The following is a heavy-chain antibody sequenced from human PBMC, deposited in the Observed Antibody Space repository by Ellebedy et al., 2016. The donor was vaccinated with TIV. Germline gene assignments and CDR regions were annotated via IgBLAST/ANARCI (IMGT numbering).Heavy chain of an antibody. CDR1: GFTFSSYW. V-gene: IGHV3-74*01. CDR3: AKDLGGYSYGAFDY. CDR2: ISPDGTST. J-gene: IGHJ4*02. D-gene: IGHD5-18*01. Sequence: GESLKISCAASGFTFSSYWMHWVRQVPGTGLVWVSRISPDGTSTAYADSVKGRFTISRDNAKNTLYLQMNSLRAEDTAVYYCAKDLGGYSYGAFDYWGQGTLVTVSS.